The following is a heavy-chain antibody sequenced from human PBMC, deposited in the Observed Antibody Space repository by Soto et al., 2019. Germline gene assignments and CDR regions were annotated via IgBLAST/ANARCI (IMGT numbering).Heavy chain of an antibody. Sequence: PSETLSLTCAVYGGSFSGYYWSWIRQPPGKGLEWIGEINHSGSTNYNPSLKSRVSISLDTSKNQFSLRLTSVTAADTAVYYCARIPVDTYMINWFDPWGQGTLVTVSS. J-gene: IGHJ5*02. D-gene: IGHD5-18*01. V-gene: IGHV4-34*01. CDR1: GGSFSGYY. CDR3: ARIPVDTYMINWFDP. CDR2: INHSGST.